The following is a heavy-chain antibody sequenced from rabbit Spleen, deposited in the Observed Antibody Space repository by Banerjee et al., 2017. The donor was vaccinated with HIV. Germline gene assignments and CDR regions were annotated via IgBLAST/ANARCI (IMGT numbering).Heavy chain of an antibody. CDR1: GFSFSDRDV. CDR3: ALQFSCHTGSHYSE. D-gene: IGHD4-1*01. CDR2: INTATDKG. V-gene: IGHV1S45*01. J-gene: IGHJ3*01. Sequence: QEHLKESGGGLVQPGGSLKLSCKASGFSFSDRDVMCWVRQAPGKGLEWIACINTATDKGVYATWAKGRFTISRTSSTTVTLQMTSLPGAHPSTYFCALQFSCHTGSHYSEWGQGTLVTVS.